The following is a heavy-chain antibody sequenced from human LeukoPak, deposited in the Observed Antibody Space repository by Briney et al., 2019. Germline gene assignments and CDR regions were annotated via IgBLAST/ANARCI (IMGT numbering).Heavy chain of an antibody. J-gene: IGHJ3*02. CDR1: GYTFTSYG. Sequence: ASVKVSCKASGYTFTSYGISWVRQAPGQGLEWMGWISAYNGNTNYAQKLQGRVTMTTDTSTSTAYMELRSLRSDDTAVYYCARVWGRITIFGVVIRGDDAFDIWGQGTMVTVSS. CDR3: ARVWGRITIFGVVIRGDDAFDI. D-gene: IGHD3-3*01. CDR2: ISAYNGNT. V-gene: IGHV1-18*01.